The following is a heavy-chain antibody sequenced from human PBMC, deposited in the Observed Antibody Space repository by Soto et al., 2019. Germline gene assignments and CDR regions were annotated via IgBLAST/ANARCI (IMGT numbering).Heavy chain of an antibody. CDR2: INPNSGGT. CDR1: GYTFTGYY. CDR3: ARETYYYDSSGYYAPMDV. V-gene: IGHV1-2*02. Sequence: GASVKVSCKASGYTFTGYYMHWVRQAPGQGLEWMGWINPNSGGTNYAQKFQGRVTMTRDTSISTAYMELSRLRSDDTAVYYCARETYYYDSSGYYAPMDVWGQGTTVTVSS. D-gene: IGHD3-22*01. J-gene: IGHJ6*02.